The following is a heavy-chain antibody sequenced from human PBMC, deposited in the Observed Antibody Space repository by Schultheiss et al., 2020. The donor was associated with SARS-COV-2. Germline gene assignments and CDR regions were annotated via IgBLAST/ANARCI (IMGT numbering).Heavy chain of an antibody. D-gene: IGHD3-3*01. CDR1: GFTFSSYG. CDR2: IWYDGSNK. Sequence: GGSLRLSCAASGFTFSSYGMHWVRQAPGKGLEWVAVIWYDGSNKYYADSVKGRFTISRDNSKNTLYLQMNSLRAEDTAVYYCAKASWSNYFYYFDYWGQGTLVTVSS. J-gene: IGHJ4*02. V-gene: IGHV3-33*06. CDR3: AKASWSNYFYYFDY.